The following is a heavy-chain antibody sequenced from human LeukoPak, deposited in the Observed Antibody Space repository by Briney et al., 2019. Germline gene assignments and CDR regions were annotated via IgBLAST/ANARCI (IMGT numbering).Heavy chain of an antibody. D-gene: IGHD5-12*01. V-gene: IGHV1-2*02. CDR2: INPNSGGT. J-gene: IGHJ6*02. Sequence: GASVKVSCKASGYTFTGYYMHWVRQAPGQGLKWMGWINPNSGGTNYAQKFQGRVTMTRDTSISTAYMELSRLRSDDTAVYYCARASPGSGYDYEQRYTAPMDVWGQGTTVTVSS. CDR1: GYTFTGYY. CDR3: ARASPGSGYDYEQRYTAPMDV.